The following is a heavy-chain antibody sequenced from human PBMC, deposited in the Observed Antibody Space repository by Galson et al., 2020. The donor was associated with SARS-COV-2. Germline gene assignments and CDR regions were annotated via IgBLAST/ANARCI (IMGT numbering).Heavy chain of an antibody. J-gene: IGHJ4*02. CDR2: IYYSGTT. CDR1: GGSISSSY. D-gene: IGHD3-22*01. Sequence: SETLSLTCPVSGGSISSSYWSWIRQSPGQGVEGIGFIYYSGTTNYNPSLKSRVTISVDTSKNQFSLKLSSVTAADTAVYYCAREIYYYDSSGYYHHYYFDYWGQGTLVTVSS. CDR3: AREIYYYDSSGYYHHYYFDY. V-gene: IGHV4-59*13.